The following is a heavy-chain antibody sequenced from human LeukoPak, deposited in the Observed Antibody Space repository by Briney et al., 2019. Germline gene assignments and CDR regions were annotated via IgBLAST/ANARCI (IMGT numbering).Heavy chain of an antibody. CDR1: GGSISSSSYY. Sequence: SETLSLTCTVSGGSISSSSYYWGWIRQPPGQGLEWIGYIYHSGSTYYNPSLKSRVTISVDRSKNQFSLKLSSVTAADTAVYYCARGTLHWGSKHGPFDYWGQGTLVTVSS. CDR2: IYHSGST. CDR3: ARGTLHWGSKHGPFDY. J-gene: IGHJ4*02. D-gene: IGHD7-27*01. V-gene: IGHV4-39*07.